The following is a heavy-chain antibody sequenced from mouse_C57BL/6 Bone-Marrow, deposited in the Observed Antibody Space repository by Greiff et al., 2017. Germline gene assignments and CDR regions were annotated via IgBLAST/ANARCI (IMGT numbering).Heavy chain of an antibody. CDR2: ISNLAYSI. V-gene: IGHV5-15*04. Sequence: EVKLVASGGGLVQPGGSLKLSCAASGFTFSDYGMAWVRQAPRKGPEWVAFISNLAYSIYYADTVTGRFTISRENAKNTLYLEMSSLRSEDTAMYYCARHGGNSYAMDYWGQGTSVTVSS. CDR3: ARHGGNSYAMDY. D-gene: IGHD2-1*01. J-gene: IGHJ4*01. CDR1: GFTFSDYG.